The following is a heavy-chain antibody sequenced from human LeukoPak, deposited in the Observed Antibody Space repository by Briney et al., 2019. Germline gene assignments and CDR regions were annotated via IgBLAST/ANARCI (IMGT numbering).Heavy chain of an antibody. CDR2: ISCDGGNK. Sequence: PGRSLRLSCAASGFTFSSYAMHWVRQAPGKGLEWVAVISCDGGNKYYADSVKGRFTISRDNSKNTLYLQMNSLRAEDTAVYYCARGRDEWELRGYFDYWGQGTLVTVSS. J-gene: IGHJ4*02. D-gene: IGHD1-26*01. V-gene: IGHV3-30-3*01. CDR1: GFTFSSYA. CDR3: ARGRDEWELRGYFDY.